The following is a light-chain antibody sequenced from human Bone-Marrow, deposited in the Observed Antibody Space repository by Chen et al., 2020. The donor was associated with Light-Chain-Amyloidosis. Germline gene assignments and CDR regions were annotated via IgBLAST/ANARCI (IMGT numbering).Light chain of an antibody. V-gene: IGLV3-25*03. J-gene: IGLJ2*01. CDR3: QSADSSGTYEVR. CDR2: RDT. CDR1: DLPTKY. Sequence: SYELTQPPSVSVSPGQTARITCSGDDLPTKYAYWYQQKPGQAPVLVIHRDTERPSGISERCSGASSGTTDTLTISGVQAEDEADYHCQSADSSGTYEVRFGGGTKLTVL.